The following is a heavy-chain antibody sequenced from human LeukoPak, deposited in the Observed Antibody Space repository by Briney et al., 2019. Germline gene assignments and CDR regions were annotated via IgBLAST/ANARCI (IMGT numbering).Heavy chain of an antibody. J-gene: IGHJ4*02. V-gene: IGHV4-34*01. CDR3: ARDRRYFDWLFHFDY. CDR2: INHSGST. Sequence: SETLSLTCAVSGGSLSGYYWTWIRQPPGKGLEWIGEINHSGSTNYNPSLKSRVTISVDTSRKQFFLRLSSVTAADTAMYYCARDRRYFDWLFHFDYWGQGTLVTVSS. D-gene: IGHD3-9*01. CDR1: GGSLSGYY.